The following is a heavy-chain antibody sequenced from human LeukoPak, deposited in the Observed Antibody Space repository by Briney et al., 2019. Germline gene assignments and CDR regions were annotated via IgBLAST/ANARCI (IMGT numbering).Heavy chain of an antibody. CDR1: GFTFSSYA. D-gene: IGHD3-3*01. CDR3: AKGPPLLRFLEWLLLDY. Sequence: GGSLRLSCAASGFTFSSYAMSWVRQAPGKGMGWASAISGMGGSTSYADSVKGRFTISRDNSKHTLYLQMNSLRAEDTAVYYCAKGPPLLRFLEWLLLDYWGQGTLVTVSS. CDR2: ISGMGGST. J-gene: IGHJ4*02. V-gene: IGHV3-23*01.